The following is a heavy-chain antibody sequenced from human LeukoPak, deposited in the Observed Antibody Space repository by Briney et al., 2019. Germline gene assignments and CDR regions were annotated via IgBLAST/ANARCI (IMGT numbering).Heavy chain of an antibody. CDR2: ISVSGTTI. CDR3: ARRMPGDAFDV. CDR1: GFTFSDYE. D-gene: IGHD2-2*01. V-gene: IGHV3-48*03. J-gene: IGHJ3*01. Sequence: GGSLRLSCAASGFTFSDYEMNWVRQAPGKGLEWLSHISVSGTTIHYADSLKGRLTISRDNAKSSLYLQMNSLRAEDTAMYFCARRMPGDAFDVWGQGTMVTVSS.